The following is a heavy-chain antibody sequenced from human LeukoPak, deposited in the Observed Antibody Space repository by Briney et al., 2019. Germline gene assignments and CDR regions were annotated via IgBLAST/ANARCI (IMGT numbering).Heavy chain of an antibody. J-gene: IGHJ4*02. V-gene: IGHV4-61*02. CDR2: VYSGGGT. D-gene: IGHD3-10*01. Sequence: SQTLSLTCTVSGGSISSGSYYWSWIRQSAGKGLEWIGRVYSGGGTNYNPSLKSRVTISVDTSKNQFSLKLSSVTAADTAVYYCARQSLYYGSGSPDYWGQGTLVTVSS. CDR1: GGSISSGSYY. CDR3: ARQSLYYGSGSPDY.